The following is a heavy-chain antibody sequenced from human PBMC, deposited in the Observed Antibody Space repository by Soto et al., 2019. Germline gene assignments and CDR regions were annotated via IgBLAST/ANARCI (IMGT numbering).Heavy chain of an antibody. J-gene: IGHJ5*02. CDR1: GFTFSSYW. V-gene: IGHV3-74*01. CDR2: INSDGSST. Sequence: GGSLRLSYAASGFTFSSYWMHWVRQAPGKELVWVSRINSDGSSTSYADSVKGRFTISRDNAKNTLYLQMNSLRAEDTAVYYCASITMVRGVMGPFDPWGQGTLVTVSS. D-gene: IGHD3-10*01. CDR3: ASITMVRGVMGPFDP.